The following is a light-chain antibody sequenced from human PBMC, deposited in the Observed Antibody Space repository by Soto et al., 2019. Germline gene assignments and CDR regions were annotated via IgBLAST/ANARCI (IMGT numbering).Light chain of an antibody. CDR3: QQCSDWPLFT. CDR2: DAS. CDR1: QSFGGY. Sequence: EIVMTQSPATLSVSPGETATLSCRATQSFGGYLAWSQHRPGQAPRLLIYDASTRATGIPARFSGSGSGAEFTLTISGLQSEDFAVYSCQQCSDWPLFTFGQGTRLEIK. V-gene: IGKV3-15*01. J-gene: IGKJ5*01.